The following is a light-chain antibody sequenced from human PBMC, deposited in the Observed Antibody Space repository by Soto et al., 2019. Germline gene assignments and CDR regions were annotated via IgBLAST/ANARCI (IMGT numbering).Light chain of an antibody. CDR1: SGHSHYV. Sequence: QLVLTQSPSASASLGASVRLTCTLSSGHSHYVIAWLQQQPEKGPRYLMTVTSDGSHNKGDGIPVRFSGSSSGAERYLTISSLQSEDEADYYCQTWATGIRVFGGGTKLTVL. CDR3: QTWATGIRV. CDR2: VTSDGSH. V-gene: IGLV4-69*01. J-gene: IGLJ3*02.